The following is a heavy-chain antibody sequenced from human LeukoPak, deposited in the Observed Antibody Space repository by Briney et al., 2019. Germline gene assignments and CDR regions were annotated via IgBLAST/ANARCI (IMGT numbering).Heavy chain of an antibody. V-gene: IGHV4-31*03. D-gene: IGHD3-10*01. CDR1: GGSISGSSYY. Sequence: SETLSLTCTVSGGSISGSSYYWGWIRQPPGKGLEWIGYIYYSGSTYYNPSLKSRVTISVDTSKNQFSLKLSSVTAADTAVYYCAREGSSRAFDYWGQGTLVTVSS. CDR3: AREGSSRAFDY. J-gene: IGHJ4*02. CDR2: IYYSGST.